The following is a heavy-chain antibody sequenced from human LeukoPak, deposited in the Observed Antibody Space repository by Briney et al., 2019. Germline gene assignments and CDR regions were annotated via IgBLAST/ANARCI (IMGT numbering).Heavy chain of an antibody. J-gene: IGHJ4*02. D-gene: IGHD1-26*01. CDR1: GGSITDYY. CDR2: IYYSGNT. Sequence: PSETLSLTCTVSGGSITDYYWSWIRQPPGKGLEWIGYIYYSGNTNYNPSLKSRVTISVDTSKTQFSLRLSSVTAADTAMCYCARGGIKGSTGPRSFDYWGQGTLVTVSS. V-gene: IGHV4-59*01. CDR3: ARGGIKGSTGPRSFDY.